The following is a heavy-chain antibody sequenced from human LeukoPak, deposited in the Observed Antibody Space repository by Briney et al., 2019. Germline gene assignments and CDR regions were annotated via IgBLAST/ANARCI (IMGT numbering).Heavy chain of an antibody. D-gene: IGHD6-19*01. J-gene: IGHJ4*02. V-gene: IGHV3-23*01. CDR1: GFTFSSYA. CDR3: ARTSVAGVAFDY. CDR2: ISGSGGST. Sequence: GGSLRLSCAASGFTFSSYAMSWVRQAPGKGLEWVSPISGSGGSTYYADSVKGRFTISRDNSKNTLYLQMNGLRAEDTAVYYCARTSVAGVAFDYWGQGTLVTVSS.